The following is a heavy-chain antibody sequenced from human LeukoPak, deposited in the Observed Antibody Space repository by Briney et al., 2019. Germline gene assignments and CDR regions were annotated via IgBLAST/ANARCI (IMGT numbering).Heavy chain of an antibody. Sequence: GGSLRLSCVASGFSFSTYWMSWVRQAPGKGLEWVANIKQDGSEQYYVDSVKGRFTISRDNARNALFLQMNSLRGEDTALYYCVRDPPGLLDFDYWGPGTRVTVSS. J-gene: IGHJ4*02. CDR2: IKQDGSEQ. V-gene: IGHV3-7*01. CDR3: VRDPPGLLDFDY. D-gene: IGHD1-14*01. CDR1: GFSFSTYW.